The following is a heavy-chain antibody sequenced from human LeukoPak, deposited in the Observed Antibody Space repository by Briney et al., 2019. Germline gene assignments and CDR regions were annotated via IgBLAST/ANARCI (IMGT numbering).Heavy chain of an antibody. CDR1: GGSFSGYY. Sequence: KPSETLSLTCAVYGGSFSGYYWSWIRQPPGRGLEWIGSIYYSGSTYYNPSLKSRVTISVDTSKNQFSLKLSSVTAADTAVYYCARQLRVVRGVGKAGELGYWGQGTLVTVSS. D-gene: IGHD3-10*01. CDR2: IYYSGST. J-gene: IGHJ4*02. CDR3: ARQLRVVRGVGKAGELGY. V-gene: IGHV4-34*01.